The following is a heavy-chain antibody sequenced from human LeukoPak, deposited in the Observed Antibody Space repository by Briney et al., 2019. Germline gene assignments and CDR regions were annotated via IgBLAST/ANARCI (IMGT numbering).Heavy chain of an antibody. J-gene: IGHJ4*02. CDR3: AKLGYCSSTSCYEVDY. D-gene: IGHD2-2*01. V-gene: IGHV4-34*01. Sequence: PSETLSLTCAVYGGSFSGYYWSWIRQPPGKGLEWIGEINHSGSTNYNPSLKSRVTISVDTSKNQFSLKLSSVTAADTAVYYCAKLGYCSSTSCYEVDYWGQGTLVTVSP. CDR1: GGSFSGYY. CDR2: INHSGST.